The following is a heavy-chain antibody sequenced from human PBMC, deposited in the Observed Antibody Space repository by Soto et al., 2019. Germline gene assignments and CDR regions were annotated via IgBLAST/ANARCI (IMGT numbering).Heavy chain of an antibody. J-gene: IGHJ5*02. D-gene: IGHD5-18*01. Sequence: GGSLRLSCAASGFNFSSYAMSWVRQAPGKGLEWVSGISGSGGSTYYADSVKGRFTISRDNSKNTLYLQMNSLRADDTAVYYCAKVMVKNWFDPWGQGTLVTVSS. CDR2: ISGSGGST. CDR3: AKVMVKNWFDP. CDR1: GFNFSSYA. V-gene: IGHV3-23*01.